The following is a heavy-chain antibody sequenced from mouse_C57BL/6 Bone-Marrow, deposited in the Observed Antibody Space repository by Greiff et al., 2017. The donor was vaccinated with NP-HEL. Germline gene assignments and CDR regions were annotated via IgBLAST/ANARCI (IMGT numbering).Heavy chain of an antibody. Sequence: VQLQQSGTELVKPGASVKLSCKASGYTFTSYWMHWVKQRPGQGLEWIGNINPSNGGTNYNEKFKSKATLTVDKSSSTAYMQLSSLTSEDSAVYYCARNHYSNYEGFAYWGQGTLVTVSA. CDR3: ARNHYSNYEGFAY. CDR2: INPSNGGT. V-gene: IGHV1-53*01. CDR1: GYTFTSYW. D-gene: IGHD2-5*01. J-gene: IGHJ3*01.